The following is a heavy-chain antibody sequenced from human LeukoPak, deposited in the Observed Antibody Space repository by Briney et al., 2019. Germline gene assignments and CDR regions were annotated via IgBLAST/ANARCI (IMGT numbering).Heavy chain of an antibody. CDR2: ISSSSSYI. J-gene: IGHJ4*02. Sequence: PGGSLRLSCAASGFTFSSYSMNWVRQAPGKGLEWVSSISSSSSYIYYADSVKGRFTISRDNAKNSLYLQMNSLRAEDTAVYYCARVGPFRGYCSSTSCYLDYWGQGTLVTVSS. D-gene: IGHD2-2*01. CDR1: GFTFSSYS. CDR3: ARVGPFRGYCSSTSCYLDY. V-gene: IGHV3-21*01.